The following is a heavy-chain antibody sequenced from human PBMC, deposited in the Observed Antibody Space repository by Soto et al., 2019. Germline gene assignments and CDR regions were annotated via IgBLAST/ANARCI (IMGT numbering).Heavy chain of an antibody. CDR1: GYTFTSYG. D-gene: IGHD1-26*01. CDR2: ISAYNGNT. CDR3: ARARGSNRNFDS. V-gene: IGHV1-18*01. Sequence: QVQLVQSGAEVKKPGASVKVSCKASGYTFTSYGITWVRQAPGQGLEWLGWISAYNGNTKYAQNLQDRVTVPTTTSTTTAYRERRSRRSDDPAVYYGARARGSNRNFDSWGKGPLVTVSS. J-gene: IGHJ4*02.